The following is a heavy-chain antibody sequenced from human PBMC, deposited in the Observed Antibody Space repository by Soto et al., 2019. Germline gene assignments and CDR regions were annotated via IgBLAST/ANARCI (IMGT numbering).Heavy chain of an antibody. CDR1: GGSFSGYY. CDR3: GRDSGSYPAGFDY. J-gene: IGHJ4*02. CDR2: INHSGST. Sequence: SETLSLTCAVYGGSFSGYYWSWIRQPPGKGLEWIGEINHSGSTNYNPSLKSRVTISVDTSKNQFSLKLSSVTAADTAVYYCGRDSGSYPAGFDYWGQGTLVNVSS. V-gene: IGHV4-34*01. D-gene: IGHD1-26*01.